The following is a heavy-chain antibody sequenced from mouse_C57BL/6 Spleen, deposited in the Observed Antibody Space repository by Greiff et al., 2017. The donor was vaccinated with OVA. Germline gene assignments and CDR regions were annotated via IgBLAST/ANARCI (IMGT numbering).Heavy chain of an antibody. D-gene: IGHD1-1*01. Sequence: QVQLQQPGTDLVKPGASVKLSCKASGYTFTSYWMHWVKQRPGQGLEWIGNINPSNGGTNYNEKFKSKATLTVDKSSSTAYMQLSSLTSEDSAVYYCARELLRSAWFAYWGQGTLVTVSA. J-gene: IGHJ3*01. CDR1: GYTFTSYW. CDR3: ARELLRSAWFAY. V-gene: IGHV1-53*01. CDR2: INPSNGGT.